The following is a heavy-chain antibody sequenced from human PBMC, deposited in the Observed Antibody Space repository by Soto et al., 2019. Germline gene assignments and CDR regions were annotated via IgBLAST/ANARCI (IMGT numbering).Heavy chain of an antibody. CDR2: IGPYNGNT. D-gene: IGHD2-15*01. V-gene: IGHV1-18*01. CDR3: ARWYCSVGSCYTCWHFDL. CDR1: GYTFNNYG. J-gene: IGHJ2*01. Sequence: QVQLVQSGAEVKKPGASVTVSCKASGYTFNNYGISWVRQAPGQGLEWMGWIGPYNGNTDHAQNFQGRVTMTTDTSTNTAYMELRSLRSDDTALYYCARWYCSVGSCYTCWHFDLWGRGTLVTVSS.